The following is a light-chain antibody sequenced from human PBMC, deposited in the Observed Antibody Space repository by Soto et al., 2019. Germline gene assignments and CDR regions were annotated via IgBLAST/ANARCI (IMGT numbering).Light chain of an antibody. CDR3: CSYAGDNNLV. J-gene: IGLJ3*02. V-gene: IGLV2-23*01. CDR1: SSDVGIYHL. CDR2: EDK. Sequence: QSALTQPASVSGSPGQSITISCTGTSSDVGIYHLVSWYQHHPGRAPKLIVYEDKKRPSGVSNRLSGSRFGNTASLTISGLQTDDEADYYCCSYAGDNNLVFGGGTKLTVL.